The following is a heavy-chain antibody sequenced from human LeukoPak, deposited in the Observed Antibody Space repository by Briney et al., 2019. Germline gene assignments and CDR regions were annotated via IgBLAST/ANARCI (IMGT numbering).Heavy chain of an antibody. CDR2: IYYSGST. D-gene: IGHD3-3*01. CDR1: GGSISSYY. CDR3: ARGRAIFFDY. J-gene: IGHJ4*02. Sequence: SETLSLTCTVSGGSISSYYWSWIRQPPGKGLEWIGYIYYSGSTNYNPSLKSRVTISLDTSKNQFSLNLTSVTAADTAIYYCARGRAIFFDYWGQGTLVTVSS. V-gene: IGHV4-59*12.